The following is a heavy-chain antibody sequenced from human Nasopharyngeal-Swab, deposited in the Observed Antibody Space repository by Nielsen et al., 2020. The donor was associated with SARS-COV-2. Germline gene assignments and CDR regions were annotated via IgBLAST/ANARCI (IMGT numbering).Heavy chain of an antibody. Sequence: GGSLRLSCAASGFSISTNGMHWVRQAPGKGLEWLAYISSSSSKSYYADSVKGRFTISRDNPKSSLFLQMNSLSDEDTAVYYCARDVDIVGATLDNWGQGTLVTVSS. J-gene: IGHJ4*02. V-gene: IGHV3-48*02. CDR1: GFSISTNG. D-gene: IGHD1-26*01. CDR2: ISSSSSKS. CDR3: ARDVDIVGATLDN.